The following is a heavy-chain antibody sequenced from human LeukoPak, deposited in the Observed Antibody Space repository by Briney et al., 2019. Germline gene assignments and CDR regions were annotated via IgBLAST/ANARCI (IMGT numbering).Heavy chain of an antibody. V-gene: IGHV3-43*01. CDR1: GFTFTTYW. J-gene: IGHJ4*02. CDR3: AKDRTVNGGYYFDY. Sequence: GSLRLSCAASGFTFTTYWMHWVRQAPGKGLVWVSLISWDGGSTYYADSVKGRFTISRDNSKNSLYLQMNSLRTEDTALYYCAKDRTVNGGYYFDYWGQGTLVTVSS. CDR2: ISWDGGST. D-gene: IGHD1-1*01.